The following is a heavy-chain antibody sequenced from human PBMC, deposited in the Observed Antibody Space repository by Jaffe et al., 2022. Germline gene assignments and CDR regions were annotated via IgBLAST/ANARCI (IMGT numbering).Heavy chain of an antibody. D-gene: IGHD5-12*01. V-gene: IGHV3-49*04. J-gene: IGHJ4*02. CDR2: VRSKSYGGTT. CDR3: TRAWGRSGYYSGY. Sequence: EVQLVESGGGLVEPGQSLRLSCTTSGFTFGDYAMSWVRQAPGKGLEWVGFVRSKSYGGTTEYAASVKGRFIISRDDSKSIAYLELNSLKIEDTAVYYCTRAWGRSGYYSGYWGQGTRVTVSS. CDR1: GFTFGDYA.